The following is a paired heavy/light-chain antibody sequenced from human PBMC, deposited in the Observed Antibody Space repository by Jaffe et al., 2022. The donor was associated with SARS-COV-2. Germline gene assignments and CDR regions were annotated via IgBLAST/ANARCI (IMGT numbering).Light chain of an antibody. J-gene: IGKJ1*01. V-gene: IGKV1-5*03. CDR3: QQYNTYWT. CDR2: KAS. CDR1: QSISSW. Sequence: DIQMTQSPSTLSASVGDRVTITCRASQSISSWLAWYQQKPGKAPSLLIYKASSLQSGVPSRFSGSGSGTEFTLTINTLQPDDFATYYCQQYNTYWTFGPGTKVEIK.
Heavy chain of an antibody. D-gene: IGHD3-10*01. CDR1: GGSITNNHHY. CDR3: ARLTYYYGPGSLGY. V-gene: IGHV4-39*01. J-gene: IGHJ4*02. Sequence: HLQESGPGLVKPSETLSLTCTVSGGSITNNHHYWGWIRQPPGKGLEWIGSVSYSGDTNYSPSLKSRVTISVDTSTNQFSLKLSAVTAADTAVYFCARLTYYYGPGSLGYWGQGTLVIVSS. CDR2: VSYSGDT.